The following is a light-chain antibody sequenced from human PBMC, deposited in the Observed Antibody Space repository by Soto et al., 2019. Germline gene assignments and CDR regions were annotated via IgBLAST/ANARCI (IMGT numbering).Light chain of an antibody. CDR1: QSISTN. V-gene: IGKV3-15*01. CDR3: HQYNNWPPWT. Sequence: EIVMTQSPATLSVSPGERVTLSCRASQSISTNLAWYQYIPGQAPRLLIYAASTRATGIPARFSGSGSGTDFTLSITSLQSEDYAVYYCHQYNNWPPWTFGQGTK. CDR2: AAS. J-gene: IGKJ1*01.